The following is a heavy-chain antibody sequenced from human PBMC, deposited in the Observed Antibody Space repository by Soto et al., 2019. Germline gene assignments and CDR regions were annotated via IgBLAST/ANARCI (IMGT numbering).Heavy chain of an antibody. CDR2: ISDSGTGT. D-gene: IGHD1-26*01. J-gene: IGHJ4*02. V-gene: IGHV3-23*01. CDR1: GLTFSSYA. Sequence: PGGSLRLSCAASGLTFSSYAMTWVRQAPGKGLEWVSVISDSGTGTYYADSVKGRFTISRDNSKNTLYLQMNSLRADDTAVYYCAKANLNGKGANDYWGQGALVTVSS. CDR3: AKANLNGKGANDY.